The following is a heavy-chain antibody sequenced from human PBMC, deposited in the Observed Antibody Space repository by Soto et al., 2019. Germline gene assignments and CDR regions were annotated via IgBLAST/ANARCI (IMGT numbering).Heavy chain of an antibody. CDR1: GFTFSTYS. CDR3: AKDSGSSGWSLSSYYFDY. J-gene: IGHJ4*02. CDR2: ISWNSVTI. V-gene: IGHV3-9*01. D-gene: IGHD6-19*01. Sequence: PGGSLRLSCAASGFTFSTYSMNWVRQAPGQGLEWVSGISWNSVTIAYADSVKGRFTISRDNAKNSLYLQMNSLRADDTALYYCAKDSGSSGWSLSSYYFDYWGQGTLVTVSS.